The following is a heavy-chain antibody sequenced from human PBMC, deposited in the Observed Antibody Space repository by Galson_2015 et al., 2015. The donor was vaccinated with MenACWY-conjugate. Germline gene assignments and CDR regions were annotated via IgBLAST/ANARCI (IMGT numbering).Heavy chain of an antibody. D-gene: IGHD3-10*01. CDR3: ARRDYASGSYTFDY. CDR1: GYTFTSYW. J-gene: IGHJ4*02. Sequence: QSGAEVKKHGESLKISCKGSGYTFTSYWIGWVRQMLGRGLEWIGIIYPGDSDTRYGPSFQGQVTISADNSISTAYLQWSSLKASDTAMYYCARRDYASGSYTFDYWGQGTLVTVSS. CDR2: IYPGDSDT. V-gene: IGHV5-51*01.